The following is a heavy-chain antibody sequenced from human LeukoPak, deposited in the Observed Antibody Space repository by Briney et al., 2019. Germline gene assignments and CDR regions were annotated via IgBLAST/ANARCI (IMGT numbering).Heavy chain of an antibody. CDR1: GGTFSSCA. CDR3: ALQPRYFDWFLV. J-gene: IGHJ4*02. Sequence: ASVKVSCKASGGTFSSCAINWVRQAPGQGLEWIGGIIPIFGTANYAQKFQGRVTITADESTSTAYMELSSLRSEDTAVYYCALQPRYFDWFLVWGQGTLVTVSS. CDR2: IIPIFGTA. D-gene: IGHD3-9*01. V-gene: IGHV1-69*13.